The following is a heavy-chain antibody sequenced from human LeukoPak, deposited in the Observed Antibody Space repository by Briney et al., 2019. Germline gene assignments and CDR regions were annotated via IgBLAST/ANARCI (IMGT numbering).Heavy chain of an antibody. D-gene: IGHD2-15*01. V-gene: IGHV3-49*03. J-gene: IGHJ1*01. CDR1: GFTFGDYA. CDR2: IRSKAYGGTT. CDR3: TRDGLGYCSGGSCGSAEYFQH. Sequence: GRSLRLPCTASGFTFGDYAMSWFRQAPGKGLEWVGFIRSKAYGGTTEYAASVKGRFTISRDDSKSIAYLQMNSLKTEDTAVYYCTRDGLGYCSGGSCGSAEYFQHWGQGTLVTVSS.